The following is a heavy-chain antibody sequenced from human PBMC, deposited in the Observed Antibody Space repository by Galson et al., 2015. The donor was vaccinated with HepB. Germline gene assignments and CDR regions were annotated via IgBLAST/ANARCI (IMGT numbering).Heavy chain of an antibody. J-gene: IGHJ3*02. CDR3: ARDLSGNFAFDI. Sequence: SLRLSCAASGLTVSSNYMSWVRQAPGKGLEWVSIIYTAGSTFYADSVKGRFTISRHNSENTLYLQMNSLRAEDTAVYYCARDLSGNFAFDIWGQGTLVTVSS. V-gene: IGHV3-53*04. D-gene: IGHD4-23*01. CDR1: GLTVSSNY. CDR2: IYTAGST.